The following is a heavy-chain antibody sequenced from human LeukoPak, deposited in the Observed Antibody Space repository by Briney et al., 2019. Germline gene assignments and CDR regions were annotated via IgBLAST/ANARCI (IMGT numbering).Heavy chain of an antibody. CDR1: GFTFSNYE. CDR3: ARDSVSGSQDTFDI. V-gene: IGHV3-48*03. J-gene: IGHJ3*02. Sequence: GGSLRLSCAASGFTFSNYEMNWVRQTPGKGLEWVSYITSSGSTVYYADSVKGRFTISRDNTRNSLYLQMSSLRAEDTALYYCARDSVSGSQDTFDIWGQGTMVTVSS. CDR2: ITSSGSTV. D-gene: IGHD1-14*01.